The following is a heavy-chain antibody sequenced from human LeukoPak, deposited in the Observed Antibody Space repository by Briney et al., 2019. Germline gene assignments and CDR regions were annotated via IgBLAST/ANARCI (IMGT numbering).Heavy chain of an antibody. CDR3: ARDPPGIVGATDAFDI. V-gene: IGHV1-2*04. Sequence: ASVKVSCKASGYTFTGYYMHWVRQAPGQGLEWMGWINPNSGGTNYAQKFQGWVTMTRGTSISTAYMELSRLRSDDTAVYYCARDPPGIVGATDAFDIWGQGTMVTVSS. CDR1: GYTFTGYY. D-gene: IGHD1-26*01. J-gene: IGHJ3*02. CDR2: INPNSGGT.